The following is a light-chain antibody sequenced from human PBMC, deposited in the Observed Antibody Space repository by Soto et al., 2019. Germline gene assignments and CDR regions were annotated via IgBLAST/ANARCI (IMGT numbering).Light chain of an antibody. Sequence: QSVLTQPPSASGSPGQSVTISCTGTSSDVGTYNYVSWYQQHPGKAPRLMIYEVSERPSGVPDRFSGSKSGNTASLTVSGLQAEDEADYYCSSYAGSNSFVFGTGTKVPS. CDR3: SSYAGSNSFV. J-gene: IGLJ1*01. CDR2: EVS. V-gene: IGLV2-8*01. CDR1: SSDVGTYNY.